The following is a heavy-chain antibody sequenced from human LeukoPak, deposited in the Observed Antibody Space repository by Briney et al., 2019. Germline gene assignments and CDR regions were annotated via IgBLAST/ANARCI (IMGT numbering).Heavy chain of an antibody. J-gene: IGHJ6*03. CDR3: ARENYDILTGYTNGGRPRPYYYYYMDV. CDR1: GYTFTSYY. V-gene: IGHV1-46*01. CDR2: INPSGGST. D-gene: IGHD3-9*01. Sequence: GASVKVSCKASGYTFTSYYMHWVRQAPGQGLEWMGIINPSGGSTSNAQKFQGRVTMTRDTSTSTVYMELSSLRSEDTAVYYCARENYDILTGYTNGGRPRPYYYYYMDVWGKGTTVTISS.